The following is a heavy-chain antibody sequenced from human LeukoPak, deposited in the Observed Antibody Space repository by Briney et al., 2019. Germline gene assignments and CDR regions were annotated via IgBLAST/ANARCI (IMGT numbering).Heavy chain of an antibody. CDR3: AIMEWPDSYYYYMDV. D-gene: IGHD3-3*01. CDR2: IIPIFGTA. V-gene: IGHV1-69*05. J-gene: IGHJ6*03. CDR1: VATFSSYA. Sequence: SGKVSCKAAVATFSSYAISCVRQAPGQGLQWRGGIIPIFGTANYAQKFQGRVTITTDESTSTAYMELSSLRSEDTAVYYCAIMEWPDSYYYYMDVWGKGTTVTVSS.